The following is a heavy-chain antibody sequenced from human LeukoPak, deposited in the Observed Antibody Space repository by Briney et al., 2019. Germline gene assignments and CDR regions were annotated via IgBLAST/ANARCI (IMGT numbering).Heavy chain of an antibody. CDR3: ARDGYQLDAFDI. V-gene: IGHV3-21*01. J-gene: IGHJ3*02. CDR1: GFTFSSYD. CDR2: ISSSSSYI. D-gene: IGHD5-18*01. Sequence: PGGSLRLSCAASGFTFSSYDINWVRQAPGKGLEWVSSISSSSSYIYYADSVKGRFTISRDNAKNSLYLQMNSLRAEDTAVYYCARDGYQLDAFDIWGQGTMVTVSS.